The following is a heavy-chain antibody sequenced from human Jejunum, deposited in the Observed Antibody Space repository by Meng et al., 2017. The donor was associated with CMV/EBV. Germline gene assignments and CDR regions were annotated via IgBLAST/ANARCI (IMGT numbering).Heavy chain of an antibody. D-gene: IGHD2/OR15-2a*01. CDR3: ARRSNSGCFDY. J-gene: IGHJ4*02. V-gene: IGHV3-64*01. CDR1: GFIFSDYK. CDR2: ISSAGDNT. Sequence: LSCAASGFIFSDYKMYWVRQDPGKGLEYVSAISSAGDNTYYANSMKGRFIISRDNSKNTLYLQMGSLRTDDMAVYYCARRSNSGCFDYWGQGTLVTVSS.